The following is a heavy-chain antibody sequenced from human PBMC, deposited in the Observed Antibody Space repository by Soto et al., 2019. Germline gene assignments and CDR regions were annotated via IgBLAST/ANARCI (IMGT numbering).Heavy chain of an antibody. CDR2: IGTAGDT. J-gene: IGHJ6*02. CDR1: GFTFSSYD. D-gene: IGHD4-17*01. V-gene: IGHV3-13*01. Sequence: EVQLLESGGGLVQPGGSLRLSCAASGFTFSSYDMHWVRQATGKGLEWVSAIGTAGDTYYPGSVKGRFTISRENAKNSLYLQMNSLRAGDTAVYYCARGGDYGGSRYYYGMDVWGQGTTVTVSS. CDR3: ARGGDYGGSRYYYGMDV.